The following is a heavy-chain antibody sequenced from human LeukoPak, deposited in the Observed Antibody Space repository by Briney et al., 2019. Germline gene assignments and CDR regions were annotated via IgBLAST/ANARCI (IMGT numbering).Heavy chain of an antibody. CDR2: IIPIFGTA. Sequence: ASVKVSCKASGGTFSSYAISWVRQAPGQGLEWMGGIIPIFGTANYAQKFQGRVTITADESTSTAYMELSSLRSEDTAVYYCAKDIGIVVLPGTPGNWFDPWGQGTLVTVSS. CDR1: GGTFSSYA. J-gene: IGHJ5*02. D-gene: IGHD2-21*01. CDR3: AKDIGIVVLPGTPGNWFDP. V-gene: IGHV1-69*13.